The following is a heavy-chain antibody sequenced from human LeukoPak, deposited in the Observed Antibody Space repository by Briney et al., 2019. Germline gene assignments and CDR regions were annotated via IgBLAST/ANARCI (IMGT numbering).Heavy chain of an antibody. CDR2: IYYSGST. Sequence: SETLSLTCTVSGGSISSYYWGWIRQPPGKGLEWIGYIYYSGSTNYNPSLKSRVTISVDTSKNQFSLKLSSVTAADTAVYYCARAGYSYGPAAHDYWGQGTLVTVSS. CDR1: GGSISSYY. V-gene: IGHV4-59*01. J-gene: IGHJ4*02. CDR3: ARAGYSYGPAAHDY. D-gene: IGHD5-18*01.